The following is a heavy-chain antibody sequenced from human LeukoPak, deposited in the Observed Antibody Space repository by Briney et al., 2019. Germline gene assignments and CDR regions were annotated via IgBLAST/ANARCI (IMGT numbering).Heavy chain of an antibody. V-gene: IGHV4-34*01. CDR2: INHSGST. CDR3: ARGLRRWLRDPFDY. D-gene: IGHD5-12*01. CDR1: GGSFSGYY. J-gene: IGHJ4*02. Sequence: PSETLSLTCAVYGGSFSGYYWSWIRQPPGKGLEWIGEINHSGSTNYNPSLKSRVTIPVDTSKNQFSLKLSSVTAADTAVYYCARGLRRWLRDPFDYWGQGTLVTVSS.